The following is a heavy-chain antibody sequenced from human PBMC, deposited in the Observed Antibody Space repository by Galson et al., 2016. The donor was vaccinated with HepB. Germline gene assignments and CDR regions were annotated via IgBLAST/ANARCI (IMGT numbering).Heavy chain of an antibody. CDR3: AGRRGESGTFYY. Sequence: VYGGSLSTYYWAWIRQPPGKGLEWIGYNHYSGNPTYNPSLKSRVTVSVDTSKNQFSLMLSSVTAADTAVYYCAGRRGESGTFYYWGQGSLVTVSS. J-gene: IGHJ4*02. V-gene: IGHV4-59*01. D-gene: IGHD3-10*01. CDR2: NHYSGNP. CDR1: GGSLSTYY.